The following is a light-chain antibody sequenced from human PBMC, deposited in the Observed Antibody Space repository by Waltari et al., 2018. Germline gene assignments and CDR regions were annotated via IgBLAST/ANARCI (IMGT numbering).Light chain of an antibody. CDR1: SSDIGKYNL. J-gene: IGLJ3*02. Sequence: QSALTQTASVSGSPGQAITISCSGTSSDIGKYNLVSWYQQHPGKDPTLIIYDVKKRPSGVSNRFSGSKSGNTAFLTISGLQTADEADYYCCSYVGSAISVFGGGTKLTVL. V-gene: IGLV2-23*02. CDR2: DVK. CDR3: CSYVGSAISV.